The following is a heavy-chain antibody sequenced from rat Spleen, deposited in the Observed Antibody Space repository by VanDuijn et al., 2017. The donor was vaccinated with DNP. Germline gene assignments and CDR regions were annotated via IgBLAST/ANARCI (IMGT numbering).Heavy chain of an antibody. D-gene: IGHD1-12*03. V-gene: IGHV2-27*01. Sequence: QVQLKESGPGLVQPSQTLSLACTVSGFSLTKDHVHWVRQPPGKGLEWVGRIQGGGSTDYNSVLKSRLSISRDTSKSQVFLKMNSVQTEDTAMYFCARGGVYYYDGYYYYAMDAWGQGTSVTVSS. CDR3: ARGGVYYYDGYYYYAMDA. CDR1: GFSLTKDH. J-gene: IGHJ4*01. CDR2: IQGGGST.